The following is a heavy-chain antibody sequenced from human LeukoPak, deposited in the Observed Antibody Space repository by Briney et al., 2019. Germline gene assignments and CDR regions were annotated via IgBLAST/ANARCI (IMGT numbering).Heavy chain of an antibody. D-gene: IGHD6-19*01. Sequence: GGSLRLSCAASGFTFSSYAMHWVRQAPDKGLEWVAVIWYDGSNKYYADSVKGRFTIPRDHSKNTLYLQMKSLRAEDTAVYYCARELEIAVAGTLGYWGQGTLVTVSS. CDR2: IWYDGSNK. V-gene: IGHV3-33*01. CDR1: GFTFSSYA. CDR3: ARELEIAVAGTLGY. J-gene: IGHJ4*02.